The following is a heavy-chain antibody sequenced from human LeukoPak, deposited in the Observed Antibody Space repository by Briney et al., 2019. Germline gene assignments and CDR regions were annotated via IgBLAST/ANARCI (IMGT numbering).Heavy chain of an antibody. D-gene: IGHD6-19*01. V-gene: IGHV4-59*01. Sequence: SETLSLTCTVSGGSISSYYWSWIRQPPGKGLEWIGYIYYSGSTNYNPSLKSRVTISVDTSKNQFSLKLSSVTAADTAVYYCARSSSGWSAAGFDPWGQGTLVTVSS. J-gene: IGHJ5*02. CDR3: ARSSSGWSAAGFDP. CDR1: GGSISSYY. CDR2: IYYSGST.